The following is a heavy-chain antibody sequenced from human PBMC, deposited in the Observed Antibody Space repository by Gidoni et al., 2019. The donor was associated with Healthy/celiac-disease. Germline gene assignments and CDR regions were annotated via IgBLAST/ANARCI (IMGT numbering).Heavy chain of an antibody. Sequence: QVQLVESGGGVVQPGRSLRLSCAASGFTFSSYGMHWVRQAPGKGLEWVAVISYDGSNKYYADSVKGRFTISRDNSKNTLYLQMNSLRAEDTAVYYCAKEQGYYDSSGSQYYFDYWGQGTLVTVSS. CDR2: ISYDGSNK. CDR3: AKEQGYYDSSGSQYYFDY. V-gene: IGHV3-30*18. D-gene: IGHD3-22*01. CDR1: GFTFSSYG. J-gene: IGHJ4*02.